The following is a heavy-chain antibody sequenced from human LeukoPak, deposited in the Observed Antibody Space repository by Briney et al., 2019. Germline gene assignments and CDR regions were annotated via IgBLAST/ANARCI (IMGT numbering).Heavy chain of an antibody. CDR2: IYYSGST. Sequence: KTSETLSLTCTVSGGSISSYYWSWIRQPPGKGLEWIGYIYYSGSTNYNPSLKSRVTISVDTSKNQFSLKLSSVTAEDTAVYYCARDAKIQLWFDYWGQGTLVTVSS. D-gene: IGHD5-18*01. CDR1: GGSISSYY. J-gene: IGHJ5*01. V-gene: IGHV4-59*01. CDR3: ARDAKIQLWFDY.